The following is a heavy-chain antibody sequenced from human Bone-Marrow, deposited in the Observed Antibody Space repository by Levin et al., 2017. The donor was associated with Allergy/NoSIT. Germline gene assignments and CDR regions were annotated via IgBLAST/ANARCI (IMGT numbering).Heavy chain of an antibody. J-gene: IGHJ4*01. D-gene: IGHD3-10*01. CDR2: IYWDEET. V-gene: IGHV2-5*02. Sequence: KTSGPTLVKPTQTLTLTCTLSGVSLTTTGVGVGWIRQPPGKALEWLAVIYWDEETRYSPSLKGRLTITKDTSKNQVVLTMTNMDPVDTGTYFCANRRTDSVASGTWGLWGQGTLVTVSS. CDR3: ANRRTDSVASGTWGL. CDR1: GVSLTTTGVG.